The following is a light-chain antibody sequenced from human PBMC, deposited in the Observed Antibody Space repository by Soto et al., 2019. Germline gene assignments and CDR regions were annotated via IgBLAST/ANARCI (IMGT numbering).Light chain of an antibody. CDR2: DAS. CDR3: QQYNSYPT. J-gene: IGKJ1*01. Sequence: GDRVTITCRASQSISNWLAWYQQKPGKAPKLLIYDASSLESGVPSRFSGSGSGTEFTLTISSLQPDDFATYYCQQYNSYPTFGQGTKVDIK. CDR1: QSISNW. V-gene: IGKV1-5*01.